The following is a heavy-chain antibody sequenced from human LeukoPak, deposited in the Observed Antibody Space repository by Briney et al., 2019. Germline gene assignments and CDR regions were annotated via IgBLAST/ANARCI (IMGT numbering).Heavy chain of an antibody. CDR2: IIPILGIA. J-gene: IGHJ4*02. CDR1: GGTFSSYA. V-gene: IGHV1-69*04. CDR3: ARDDSSGYYWGYFDY. D-gene: IGHD3-22*01. Sequence: ASVKVSCKASGGTFSSYAISWVRQAPGQGLEWMGSIIPILGIANYAQKFQGRVTITADKSTSTAYMELSSLRSEDTAVYYCARDDSSGYYWGYFDYWGQGTLVTVSS.